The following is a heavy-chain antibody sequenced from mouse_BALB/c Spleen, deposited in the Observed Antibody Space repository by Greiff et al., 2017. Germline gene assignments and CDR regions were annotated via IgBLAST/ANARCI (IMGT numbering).Heavy chain of an antibody. CDR1: GYSITSDYA. D-gene: IGHD2-13*01. CDR2: ISYSGST. V-gene: IGHV3-2*02. Sequence: VQLKESGPGLVKPSQSLSLTCTVTGYSITSDYAWNWIRQFPGNKLEWMGYISYSGSTSYNPSLKSRISITRDTSKNQFFLQLNSVTTEDTATYYCARGGDKGFAYWGQGTLVTVSA. J-gene: IGHJ3*01. CDR3: ARGGDKGFAY.